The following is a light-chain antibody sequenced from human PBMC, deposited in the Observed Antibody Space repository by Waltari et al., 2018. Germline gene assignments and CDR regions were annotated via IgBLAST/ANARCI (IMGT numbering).Light chain of an antibody. V-gene: IGKV1-5*03. CDR2: GAS. CDR3: QQCAASSWT. J-gene: IGKJ1*01. CDR1: QSVDRW. Sequence: DIQMTQSPSNLTASVGDRVTITCRASQSVDRWLTWFQQKPDKAPQLLIYGASGLASGVPSRFSGSGSGTECTLTISSLQPEDAATYYCQQCAASSWTFGQGTKVEIK.